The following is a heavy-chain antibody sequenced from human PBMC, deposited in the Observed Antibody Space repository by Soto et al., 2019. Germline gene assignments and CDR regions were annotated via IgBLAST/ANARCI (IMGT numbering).Heavy chain of an antibody. CDR2: FVPSDSYT. CDR3: ARSIAPITYDSSGYYYLFGAFDI. CDR1: GYSFTSYW. D-gene: IGHD3-22*01. Sequence: PGESLKISCKGSGYSFTSYWISWVRQMPGKGLEWMGRFVPSDSYTNYSPSFQGHVTISADKSISTAYLQWSSLKASDTAMYYCARSIAPITYDSSGYYYLFGAFDIWGQGTMVTVSS. J-gene: IGHJ3*02. V-gene: IGHV5-10-1*01.